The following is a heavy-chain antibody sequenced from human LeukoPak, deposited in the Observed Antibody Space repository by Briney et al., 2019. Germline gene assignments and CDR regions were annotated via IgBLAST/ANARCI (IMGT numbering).Heavy chain of an antibody. V-gene: IGHV1-69*05. CDR1: GYTFTSYG. CDR2: IIPIFGTA. J-gene: IGHJ6*03. Sequence: GASVKVSCKASGYTFTSYGISWVRQAPGQGLEWMGRIIPIFGTANYAQKFQGRVTITTDESTSTAYMELSSLRSEDTAVYYCARTPDYYYYYYMDVWGKGTTVTVSS. CDR3: ARTPDYYYYYYMDV. D-gene: IGHD2-15*01.